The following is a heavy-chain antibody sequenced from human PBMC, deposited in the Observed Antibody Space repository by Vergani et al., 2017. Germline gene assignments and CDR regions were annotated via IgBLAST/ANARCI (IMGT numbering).Heavy chain of an antibody. CDR2: INAGNGNT. V-gene: IGHV1-3*01. CDR1: GYTFTSYA. J-gene: IGHJ4*02. CDR3: ARAPFWELQGWAWDY. Sequence: QVQLVQSGAEVKKPGASVKVSCKASGYTFTSYAMHWVRQAPGQRLEWMGWINAGNGNTKYSQKFQGRVTITRDTSASTAYMERSSLRSEDTAVYYCARAPFWELQGWAWDYWGQGTLVTVSS. D-gene: IGHD1-26*01.